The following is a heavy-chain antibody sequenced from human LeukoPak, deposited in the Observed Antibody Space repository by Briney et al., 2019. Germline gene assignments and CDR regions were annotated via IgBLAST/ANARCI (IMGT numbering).Heavy chain of an antibody. V-gene: IGHV3-20*04. CDR1: GFTFDDYG. J-gene: IGHJ4*02. Sequence: GGSLRLSCAASGFTFDDYGMSWVRHAPGKGLEWVSGTNWNGGSTGYADSVKGRFTISRDNARSSLYLQMNSLGAEDTALYFCARRRVTVVRGVDITSYYFDYWGQGTLVTVSS. CDR2: TNWNGGST. D-gene: IGHD3-10*01. CDR3: ARRRVTVVRGVDITSYYFDY.